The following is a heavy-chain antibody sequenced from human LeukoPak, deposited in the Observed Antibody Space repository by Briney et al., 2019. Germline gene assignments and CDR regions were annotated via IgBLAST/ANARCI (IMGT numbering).Heavy chain of an antibody. Sequence: PGGSLRLSCAASGFTFSSYWMSWVRQAPGKGLEWVANIKQDGSEKYYVDSVKGRFTISRDNAKNSLYLQMNSLRAEDTAVYYCARGAPFIVGAIYAWGQGTLVTVSS. J-gene: IGHJ5*02. CDR2: IKQDGSEK. CDR1: GFTFSSYW. CDR3: ARGAPFIVGAIYA. D-gene: IGHD1-26*01. V-gene: IGHV3-7*01.